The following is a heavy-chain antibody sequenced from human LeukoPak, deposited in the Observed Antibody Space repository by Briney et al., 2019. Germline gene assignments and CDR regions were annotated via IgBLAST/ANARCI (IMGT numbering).Heavy chain of an antibody. V-gene: IGHV1-18*01. J-gene: IGHJ6*03. CDR2: ISAYNGNT. Sequence: ASVKVSCKASGYTFTSYGISWVRQAPGQGLEWMGWISAYNGNTNYAQKLQGRVTMTTDTSTSTAYMELRSLRSDDTAVYYCATATRGWRTRHYYYYMDVWGKGTTVTVSS. CDR3: ATATRGWRTRHYYYYMDV. D-gene: IGHD2-8*02. CDR1: GYTFTSYG.